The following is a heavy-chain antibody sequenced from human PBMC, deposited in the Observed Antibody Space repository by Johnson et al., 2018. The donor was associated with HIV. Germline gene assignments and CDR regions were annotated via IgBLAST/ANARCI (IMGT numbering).Heavy chain of an antibody. D-gene: IGHD5-24*01. J-gene: IGHJ3*02. CDR1: AFTVSDNY. Sequence: VQLVESGGGLVQPGGSLRLSCAASAFTVSDNYLSWVRQAPGKGLEWVSVIYTGGSTYYADSVTGRFTISRDNSNNTLYMQMKSLKAEDTAVYYCAKDIYGYDAFDIWGQGTMVTVSS. CDR3: AKDIYGYDAFDI. CDR2: IYTGGST. V-gene: IGHV3-66*01.